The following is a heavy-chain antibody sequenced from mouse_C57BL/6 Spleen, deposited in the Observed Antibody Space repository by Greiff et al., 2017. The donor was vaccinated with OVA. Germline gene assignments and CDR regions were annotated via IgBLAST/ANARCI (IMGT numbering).Heavy chain of an antibody. J-gene: IGHJ1*03. CDR3: ARRAHDYDWYFDV. Sequence: QITLKVSGPGLLQSSQTLSLTCSFSGFSLSTSGMGVSWIRQPSGKGLEWLAHIYWDDDKRYNPSPKSRLTISKDTSRNQVFLKITSVDTADTATYHCARRAHDYDWYFDVWGTGTTVTVSS. V-gene: IGHV8-12*01. CDR2: IYWDDDK. CDR1: GFSLSTSGMG. D-gene: IGHD2-4*01.